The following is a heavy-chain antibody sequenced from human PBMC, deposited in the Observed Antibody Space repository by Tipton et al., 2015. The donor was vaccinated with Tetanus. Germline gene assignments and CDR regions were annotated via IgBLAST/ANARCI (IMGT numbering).Heavy chain of an antibody. J-gene: IGHJ4*02. V-gene: IGHV3-33*01. CDR2: IWYDGSNK. CDR3: AGDEGLSNYYFDY. CDR1: GFTFSSYG. Sequence: SLRLSCAASGFTFSSYGMHWVRQAPGKGLEWVAVIWYDGSNKYYADSVKGRFTISRDNSKNTLYLQMNSLRAEDTAVYYCAGDEGLSNYYFDYWGQGTLVTVSS. D-gene: IGHD4/OR15-4a*01.